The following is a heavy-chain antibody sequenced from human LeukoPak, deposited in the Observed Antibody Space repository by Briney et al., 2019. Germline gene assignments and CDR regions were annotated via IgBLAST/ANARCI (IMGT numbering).Heavy chain of an antibody. V-gene: IGHV1-69*01. Sequence: SSVKVSCKASGGTFSSYAISWVRQAPGQGLEWMGGIIPIFGTANYAQKFQGRVTITADESTSTAYMELSSLRSEDTAVYYCARMYYDFWSDSGLDIWGQGTMVTVSS. J-gene: IGHJ3*02. CDR1: GGTFSSYA. D-gene: IGHD3-3*01. CDR2: IIPIFGTA. CDR3: ARMYYDFWSDSGLDI.